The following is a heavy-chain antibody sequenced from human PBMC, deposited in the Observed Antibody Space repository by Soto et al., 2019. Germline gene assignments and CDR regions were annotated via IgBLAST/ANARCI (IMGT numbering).Heavy chain of an antibody. V-gene: IGHV3-11*01. Sequence: QVQLVESGGGLVKPGGSLRRSCAASGFTFSDYYLNWIRQSPGKGLEWVSYISSGAITIYYADSVKGRFTISRDNAKNSLYLQMNSLRAEDTAVYYCAGQYSSSSVEFWGQGTLVTVSS. J-gene: IGHJ4*02. CDR1: GFTFSDYY. D-gene: IGHD6-6*01. CDR2: ISSGAITI. CDR3: AGQYSSSSVEF.